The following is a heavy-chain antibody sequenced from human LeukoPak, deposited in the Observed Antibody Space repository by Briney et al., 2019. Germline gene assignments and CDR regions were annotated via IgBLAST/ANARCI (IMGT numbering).Heavy chain of an antibody. V-gene: IGHV3-21*01. CDR1: GFTFSSYS. D-gene: IGHD3-10*01. Sequence: GGALRLSCAASGFTFSSYSMNWVRQAPGKVLEWVSSISSSSSYIYYADSVKGLFTISRDNAKSSLYLQMNSLRAEDTAVYYCARGTYGSGSYSDYWGQGTLVTVSS. CDR2: ISSSSSYI. J-gene: IGHJ4*02. CDR3: ARGTYGSGSYSDY.